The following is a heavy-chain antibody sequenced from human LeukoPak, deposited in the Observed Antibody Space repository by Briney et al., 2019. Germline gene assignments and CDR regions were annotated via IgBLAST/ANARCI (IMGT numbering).Heavy chain of an antibody. Sequence: ASVKVSCKASGYTLTSYGISWVRQAPGQGLEWTGWISAYNGNTNYAQKLQGRVTMTTDTSTSTAYMELRSLRSDDTAVYYCARDTDFWSGLDYWGQGTLVTVSS. CDR3: ARDTDFWSGLDY. CDR2: ISAYNGNT. J-gene: IGHJ4*02. V-gene: IGHV1-18*01. D-gene: IGHD3-3*01. CDR1: GYTLTSYG.